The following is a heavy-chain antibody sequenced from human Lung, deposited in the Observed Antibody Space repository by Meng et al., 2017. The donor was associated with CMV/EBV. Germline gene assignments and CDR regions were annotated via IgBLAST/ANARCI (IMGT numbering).Heavy chain of an antibody. Sequence: SXXVSCKASGYRFTDHYFHWVRQAPGQGLEWMGWIYPNSGGTHYAQKFQGRLTVTRDTSISTGYMELSSLGSDDTAVYYCARDNDWGPAYWGPGKLV. J-gene: IGHJ4*01. D-gene: IGHD7-27*01. CDR2: IYPNSGGT. V-gene: IGHV1-2*02. CDR1: GYRFTDHY. CDR3: ARDNDWGPAY.